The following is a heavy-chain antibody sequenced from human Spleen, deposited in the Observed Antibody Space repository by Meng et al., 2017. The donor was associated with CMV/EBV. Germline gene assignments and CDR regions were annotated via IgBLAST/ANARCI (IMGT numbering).Heavy chain of an antibody. CDR1: GYTFTGYY. CDR2: INPNSGGT. V-gene: IGHV1-2*02. CDR3: ARDAIVVVPAAKGGEYYYYYYGMDV. D-gene: IGHD2-2*01. Sequence: ASVKVSCKASGYTFTGYYTHWVRQAPGQGLEWMGWINPNSGGTNYAQKFQGRVTMTRDTSISTAYMELSRLRSDDTAVYYCARDAIVVVPAAKGGEYYYYYYGMDVWGQGTTVTVSS. J-gene: IGHJ6*02.